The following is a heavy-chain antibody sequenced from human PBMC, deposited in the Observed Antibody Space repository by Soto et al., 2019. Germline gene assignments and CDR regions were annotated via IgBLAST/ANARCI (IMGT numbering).Heavy chain of an antibody. Sequence: EVQLVETGGGLIQPGGSLRLSCAASGFTVSNNYMSWVRQAPGKGLEWVSLIYSGGSTFYADSVKGRFTISRDNSKNTRFLQMNSLRAEDTAVYFCATYTGVDYWGQGTLVTVSS. V-gene: IGHV3-53*02. CDR2: IYSGGST. CDR3: ATYTGVDY. CDR1: GFTVSNNY. D-gene: IGHD2-2*02. J-gene: IGHJ4*02.